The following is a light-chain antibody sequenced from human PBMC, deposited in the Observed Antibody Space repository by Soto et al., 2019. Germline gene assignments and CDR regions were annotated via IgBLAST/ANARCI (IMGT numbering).Light chain of an antibody. CDR3: TQHNSYPVT. J-gene: IGKJ4*01. Sequence: DIQMTQSPSSLSASVGDRVTITCRASQGIRNDLAWYQQRPGKAPKRLIYAASTLQSGVSSRFSGSGTGTGFTLTIDSLQPEDFATYYCTQHNSYPVTFGGGTKVEIK. CDR1: QGIRND. V-gene: IGKV1-17*01. CDR2: AAS.